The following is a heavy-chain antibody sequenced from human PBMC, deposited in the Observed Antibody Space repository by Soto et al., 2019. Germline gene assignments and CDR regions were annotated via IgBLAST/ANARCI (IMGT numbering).Heavy chain of an antibody. Sequence: GGSLRLSCAASGFTLEIYAIHWARQAQGKAREWVSGISWNSGSIGYADSVKGRFTISRDNAKNSLYLQMNSLRAEDTALYYCAKGPKRLTYYDFWSGYPPALYMDVWGKGTTVTVSS. CDR1: GFTLEIYA. J-gene: IGHJ6*03. D-gene: IGHD3-3*01. CDR3: AKGPKRLTYYDFWSGYPPALYMDV. CDR2: ISWNSGSI. V-gene: IGHV3-9*01.